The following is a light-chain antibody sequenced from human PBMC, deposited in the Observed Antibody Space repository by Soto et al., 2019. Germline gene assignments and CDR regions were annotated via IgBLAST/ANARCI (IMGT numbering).Light chain of an antibody. CDR1: SNDVGDYNY. Sequence: QSALNQPASVSGSPGQSITISCTGTSNDVGDYNYVSWYQLHPGKAPKLMIYDVSSRPSGVSDRFSGSKFGNTASLTVSGLQAEDEADYYCSSYTSSNSVVFGGGTKVTVL. CDR2: DVS. V-gene: IGLV2-14*01. J-gene: IGLJ3*02. CDR3: SSYTSSNSVV.